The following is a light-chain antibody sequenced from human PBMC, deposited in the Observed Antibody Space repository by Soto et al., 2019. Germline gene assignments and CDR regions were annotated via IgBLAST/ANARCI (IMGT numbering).Light chain of an antibody. J-gene: IGKJ3*01. CDR2: DAS. CDR1: QSVSRN. CDR3: QQSSNGLS. V-gene: IGKV3-11*01. Sequence: EIVLTQSPAILSLSPGERATFSCRASQSVSRNLDWYQHKPGQTPRLLIYDASNRATGIPVRFSGSGSGTDFTLTISSLEPEDFAVYYCQQSSNGLSFGPGTKVDIK.